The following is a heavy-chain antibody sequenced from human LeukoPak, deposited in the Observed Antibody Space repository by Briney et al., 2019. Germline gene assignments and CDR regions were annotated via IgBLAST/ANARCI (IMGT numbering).Heavy chain of an antibody. CDR1: GFTFKNAW. D-gene: IGHD4-17*01. CDR2: IDSTPDGGTV. CDR3: NAGDVFDYGIGSPLDA. J-gene: IGHJ5*02. Sequence: GGSLRLSCAASGFTFKNAWMSWVRQAPGKGLEWVGRIDSTPDGGTVEYAAPVKGRFTISRDDSKDTVYLQMNRLKADDTAVYYCNAGDVFDYGIGSPLDAWGQGTLVTVSS. V-gene: IGHV3-15*04.